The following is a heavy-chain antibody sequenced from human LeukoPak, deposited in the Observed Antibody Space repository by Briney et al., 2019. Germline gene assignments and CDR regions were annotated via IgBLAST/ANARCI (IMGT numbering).Heavy chain of an antibody. CDR2: IYYSGST. Sequence: PSETLSLTCTVSGGSISSYYWSWIRQPPGKGLEWIGYIYYSGSTNYNPSLKSRVTISVDRSKNQFSLKLSSVTAADTAVYYCARVYSGYYYDSSGYYFDYWGQGTLVTVSS. CDR1: GGSISSYY. D-gene: IGHD3-22*01. J-gene: IGHJ4*02. CDR3: ARVYSGYYYDSSGYYFDY. V-gene: IGHV4-59*12.